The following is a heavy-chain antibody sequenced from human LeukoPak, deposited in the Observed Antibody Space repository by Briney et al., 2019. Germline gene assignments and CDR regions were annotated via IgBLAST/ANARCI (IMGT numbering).Heavy chain of an antibody. CDR3: ARVRGAFDI. CDR2: ISSSSSYI. Sequence: GGSLRLSCAASGFTFSNYWMSWVRQAPGKGLEWVSSISSSSSYIYYADSVKGRFTIPRDNAKNSLYLQMNSLRAEDTAVYYCARVRGAFDIWGQGTMVTVSS. D-gene: IGHD5-24*01. CDR1: GFTFSNYW. V-gene: IGHV3-21*01. J-gene: IGHJ3*02.